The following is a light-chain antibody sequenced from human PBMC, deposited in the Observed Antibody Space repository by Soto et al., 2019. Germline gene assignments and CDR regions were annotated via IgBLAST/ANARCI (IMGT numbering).Light chain of an antibody. CDR1: SSDVGGYNY. Sequence: QSALTQPASVSGSPGQSITISCTGTSSDVGGYNYVSWCQQFPGKAPQLMIYDVSNRPSGVSNRFSGSKSDNTASLTISGLQADDEADYYCSSYTSKSHVVFGGGTKLTVL. V-gene: IGLV2-14*01. J-gene: IGLJ2*01. CDR3: SSYTSKSHVV. CDR2: DVS.